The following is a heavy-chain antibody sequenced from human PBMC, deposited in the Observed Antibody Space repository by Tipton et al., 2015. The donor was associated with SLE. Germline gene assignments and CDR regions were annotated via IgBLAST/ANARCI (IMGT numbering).Heavy chain of an antibody. D-gene: IGHD4-17*01. CDR3: AKKGYGDLLF. CDR2: ISYDGSNK. Sequence: TLSLTCAVYGGSFSGYYWSWIRQPPGKGLEWVAVISYDGSNKYYADSVKGRFTISRDNSKNTLYLQMNSLRAEDTAVYYCAKKGYGDLLFWGQGPLVTVSS. V-gene: IGHV3-30*18. CDR1: GGSFSGYY. J-gene: IGHJ4*02.